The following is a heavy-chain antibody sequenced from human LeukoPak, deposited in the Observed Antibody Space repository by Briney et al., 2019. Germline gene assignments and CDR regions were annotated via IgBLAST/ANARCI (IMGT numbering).Heavy chain of an antibody. D-gene: IGHD2-21*01. CDR1: GGFFSGYY. CDR3: ARDSSNWFDP. Sequence: PSETLSLTCAVYGGFFSGYYWSWIRQPPGKGLEWIGEINHSGSTNYNPSLKSRVTISVDTSKNQFSLKLSSVTAADTAVYYCARDSSNWFDPWGQGTLVTVSS. J-gene: IGHJ5*02. V-gene: IGHV4-34*01. CDR2: INHSGST.